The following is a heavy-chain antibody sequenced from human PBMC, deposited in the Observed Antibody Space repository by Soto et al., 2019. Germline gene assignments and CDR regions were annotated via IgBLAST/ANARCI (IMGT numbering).Heavy chain of an antibody. Sequence: EMRLLESGGGSVSPGASARLSCLTSGFMFDNYAMSWVRQSPARGLEWVAAISGSGHATYYTQSVRGRFTISRDNARNLLYLQMNSLRADDTAVYFCVRGTPTPGLDYWGQGTLVTVSS. CDR2: ISGSGHAT. CDR1: GFMFDNYA. V-gene: IGHV3-23*01. CDR3: VRGTPTPGLDY. J-gene: IGHJ4*02. D-gene: IGHD1-7*01.